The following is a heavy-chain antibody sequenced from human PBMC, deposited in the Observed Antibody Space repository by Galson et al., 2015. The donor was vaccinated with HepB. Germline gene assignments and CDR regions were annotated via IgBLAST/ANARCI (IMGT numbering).Heavy chain of an antibody. CDR3: ARQIAVAGSDAFDI. CDR1: GFSLSTSGMR. CDR2: IDWDDDK. V-gene: IGHV2-70*04. J-gene: IGHJ3*02. Sequence: PALVKPTQTLTLTCTFSGFSLSTSGMRVSWIRQPPGKALEWLARIDWDDDKFYSTSLKTRLTISKDTSKNQVVLTMINMDPVDTATYYCARQIAVAGSDAFDIWGQGTMVTVSS. D-gene: IGHD6-19*01.